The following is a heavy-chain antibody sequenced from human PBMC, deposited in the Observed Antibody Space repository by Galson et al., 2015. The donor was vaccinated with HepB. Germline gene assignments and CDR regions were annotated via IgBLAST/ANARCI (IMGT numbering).Heavy chain of an antibody. V-gene: IGHV4-31*11. CDR1: GGSLSAYY. D-gene: IGHD3-22*01. Sequence: TLSLTCAVYGGSLSAYYWSWLRQHPGKGLEWIGYIYYSGSTYYNPSLKSRVTLSVDTSKNQFSLKLSTVTAADTAVYYCARVSTYYYDSSGFDAFDIWGQGTMVTVSS. CDR3: ARVSTYYYDSSGFDAFDI. J-gene: IGHJ3*02. CDR2: IYYSGST.